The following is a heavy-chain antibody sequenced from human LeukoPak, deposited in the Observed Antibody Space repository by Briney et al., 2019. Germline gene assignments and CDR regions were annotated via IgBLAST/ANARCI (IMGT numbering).Heavy chain of an antibody. CDR3: AKDQDIVVVPAAPKSGYFDY. J-gene: IGHJ4*02. CDR2: IRYDGSNK. D-gene: IGHD2-2*01. V-gene: IGHV3-30*02. Sequence: GGSLRLSCAASGFTFSSYGMHWVRQAPGKGLEWVAFIRYDGSNKYYADSVKGRFTIFRDNSKNTLYLQMNSPRAEDTAVYYCAKDQDIVVVPAAPKSGYFDYWGQGTLVTVSS. CDR1: GFTFSSYG.